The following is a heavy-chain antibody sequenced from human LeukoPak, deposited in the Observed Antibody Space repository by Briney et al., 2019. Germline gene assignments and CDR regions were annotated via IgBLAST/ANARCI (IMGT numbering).Heavy chain of an antibody. J-gene: IGHJ3*02. CDR3: ARDSLYCGGDCYSADYDAFDI. CDR1: GGSISSYY. V-gene: IGHV4-59*01. D-gene: IGHD2-21*02. Sequence: SETLSLTCTVSGGSISSYYWSWIRQPPGKGLEWIGYFYYSGSTNYNPSLKSRVTISVDTSKNQFSLKLSSVTAADTAVYYCARDSLYCGGDCYSADYDAFDIWGQGTMVTVSS. CDR2: FYYSGST.